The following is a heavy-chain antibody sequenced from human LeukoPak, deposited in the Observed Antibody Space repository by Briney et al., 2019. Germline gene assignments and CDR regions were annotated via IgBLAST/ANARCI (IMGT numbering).Heavy chain of an antibody. D-gene: IGHD3-22*01. Sequence: SQTLSLTCTVSGGSISSGDYYWSWIRQPPGKGLEWIGYIYYSGSTYYNPSLKSRVTISVDTSKNQFSLKLSSVTAADTAVYYCARALYYYDSSGYYDAFDIWAKGQWSPSLQ. V-gene: IGHV4-30-4*08. CDR3: ARALYYYDSSGYYDAFDI. CDR1: GGSISSGDYY. CDR2: IYYSGST. J-gene: IGHJ3*02.